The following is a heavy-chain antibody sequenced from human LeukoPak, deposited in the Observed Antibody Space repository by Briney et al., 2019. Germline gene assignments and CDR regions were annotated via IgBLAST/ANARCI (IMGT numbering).Heavy chain of an antibody. V-gene: IGHV4-4*02. D-gene: IGHD6-25*01. CDR1: GGSITNTNY. J-gene: IGHJ4*02. CDR3: ATDGGPYRPLDY. Sequence: PSETLSLTCGFSGGSITNTNYWTWVRPPPGKGLEWIGEVNLQGSTNYNPSLMGRVAIAVDTSENHISLQLTSVTAPDTAVYYCATDGGPYRPLDYSGQGTLVTVSS. CDR2: VNLQGST.